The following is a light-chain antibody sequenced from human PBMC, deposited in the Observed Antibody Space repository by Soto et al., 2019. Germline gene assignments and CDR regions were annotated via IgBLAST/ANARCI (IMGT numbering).Light chain of an antibody. J-gene: IGLJ1*01. V-gene: IGLV1-47*02. Sequence: QSVLTQPPSASGTPGQRVTISCSGSSSNIGSNYVYWYQQLPGTAPKLLIYSNNQRPSGVPDRFSGSKSGTSASLAISGLRSEDEAVYYCAAWDVSLSGYVFGTGTKLTVL. CDR3: AAWDVSLSGYV. CDR2: SNN. CDR1: SSNIGSNY.